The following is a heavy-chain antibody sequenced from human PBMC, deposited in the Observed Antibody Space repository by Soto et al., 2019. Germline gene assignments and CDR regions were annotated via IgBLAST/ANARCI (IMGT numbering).Heavy chain of an antibody. CDR3: ERDPGNTIAVDTTPLDY. Sequence: PSETLSLTCAVSGGSISSSNWWSWVRQPPGKGLEWIGEIYHSGSTNYNPSLKSRVTISVDKSKNQFSLKLSYVTAAETAVYYCERDPGNTIAVDTTPLDYWGQGTLVTVSS. D-gene: IGHD6-19*01. V-gene: IGHV4-4*02. CDR2: IYHSGST. J-gene: IGHJ4*02. CDR1: GGSISSSNW.